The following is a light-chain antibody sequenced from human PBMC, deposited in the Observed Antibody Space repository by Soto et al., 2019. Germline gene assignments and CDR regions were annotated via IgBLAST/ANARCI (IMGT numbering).Light chain of an antibody. V-gene: IGKV3-20*01. CDR1: RSVGGSS. CDR2: DTS. Sequence: ENMLTQSSGPPALSPGERATPSCRASRSVGGSSLAWYQQRPGQAPRLLIYDTSNRATGLPDRFSGSGSGSDFTLTISRLEPEDFAVYYCQQYHNSPRTFGQGTKVDIK. J-gene: IGKJ1*01. CDR3: QQYHNSPRT.